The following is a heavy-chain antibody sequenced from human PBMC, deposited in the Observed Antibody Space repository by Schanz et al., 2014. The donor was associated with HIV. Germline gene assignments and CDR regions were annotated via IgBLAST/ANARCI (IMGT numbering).Heavy chain of an antibody. V-gene: IGHV1-2*02. CDR1: GYTFTGYF. CDR3: ASSRLLWFGELFDN. CDR2: INSDNGT. J-gene: IGHJ4*02. Sequence: QVQLVQSGAEMKKPGASVKVSCKTSGYTFTGYFMHWVRQAPGQGLEWMGWINSDNGTNYAQEFQGRVTMTRDTSIGTAYMELRSLRADDTAVYFCASSRLLWFGELFDNWGQGTLVTVSS. D-gene: IGHD3-10*01.